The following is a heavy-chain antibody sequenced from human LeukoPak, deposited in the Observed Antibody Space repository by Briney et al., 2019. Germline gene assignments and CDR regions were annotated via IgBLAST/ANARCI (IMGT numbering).Heavy chain of an antibody. CDR3: ARDGDSTLYGWFDP. CDR1: GGSISSYY. D-gene: IGHD3-16*01. Sequence: SETLSLTCTVSGGSISSYYWSWIRQPAGKGLEWIGRIYTSGSTNYNPSLWGRVTMSVDTSKNQFSLKVTSVTAADTAVYYCARDGDSTLYGWFDPWGPGTLVTVSS. J-gene: IGHJ5*02. V-gene: IGHV4-4*07. CDR2: IYTSGST.